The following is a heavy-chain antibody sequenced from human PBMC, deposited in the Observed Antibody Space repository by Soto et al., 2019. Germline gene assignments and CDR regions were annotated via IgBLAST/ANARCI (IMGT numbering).Heavy chain of an antibody. D-gene: IGHD5-12*01. Sequence: GGSLRLSCAASGFTFSSYGMHWVRQAPGKGLEWVAVIWYDGSNKYYADSVKGRFTISRDNSKNTLYLQMNSLRAEDTAVYYCAREKRWLPKAFDIWGQGTMVTVSS. CDR1: GFTFSSYG. V-gene: IGHV3-33*01. CDR3: AREKRWLPKAFDI. CDR2: IWYDGSNK. J-gene: IGHJ3*02.